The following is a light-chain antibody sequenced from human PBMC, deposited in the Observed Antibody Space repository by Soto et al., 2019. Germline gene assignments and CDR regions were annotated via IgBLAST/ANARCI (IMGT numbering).Light chain of an antibody. V-gene: IGLV2-8*01. J-gene: IGLJ1*01. CDR2: EAS. Sequence: QSFLTHPASPSRSPGQSGTISRTGTSSDLCGYNYVSWYQQHPGKAPKLMIYEASKRPSGVPDRFSGSRSGNTASLTVSGLQAEDDADYYSSSYAGSNNFALYVFGTGTKVTVL. CDR1: SSDLCGYNY. CDR3: SSYAGSNNFALYV.